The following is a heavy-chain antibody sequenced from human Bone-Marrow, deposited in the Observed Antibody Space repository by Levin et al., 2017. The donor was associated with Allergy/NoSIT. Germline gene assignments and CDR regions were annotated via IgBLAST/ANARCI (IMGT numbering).Heavy chain of an antibody. CDR1: GFTFSSYG. J-gene: IGHJ6*02. CDR2: ISYDGSNK. Sequence: PGGSLRLSCAASGFTFSSYGMHWVRQAPGKGLEWVAVISYDGSNKYYADSVKGRFTISRDNSKNTLYLQMNSLRAEDTAVYYCAKGGIKHPYYYYGMDVWGQGTTVTVSS. V-gene: IGHV3-30*18. D-gene: IGHD3-10*01. CDR3: AKGGIKHPYYYYGMDV.